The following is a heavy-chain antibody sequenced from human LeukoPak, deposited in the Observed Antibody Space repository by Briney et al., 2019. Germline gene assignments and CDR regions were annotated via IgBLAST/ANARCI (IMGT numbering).Heavy chain of an antibody. D-gene: IGHD1-14*01. CDR1: GFTFGDYA. V-gene: IGHV3-49*03. CDR3: TRDRQIQTGFDY. CDR2: IRTKAYHGETT. J-gene: IGHJ4*02. Sequence: GRSLRLSCTASGFTFGDYAVVWFRQAPGKGLEWLGFIRTKAYHGETTEYATSVKGRFTISRDDSKNIAYLQMSSLKTEDTAVYYCTRDRQIQTGFDYWGQGTLVTVSS.